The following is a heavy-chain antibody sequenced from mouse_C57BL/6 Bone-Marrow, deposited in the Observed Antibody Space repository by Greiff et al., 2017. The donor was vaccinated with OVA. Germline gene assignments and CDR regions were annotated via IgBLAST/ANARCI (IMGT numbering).Heavy chain of an antibody. D-gene: IGHD3-3*01. CDR2: INPSTGGT. CDR1: GYSFTGYY. Sequence: VQLKQSGPELVKPGASVKISCKASGYSFTGYYMNWVKQSPEKSLEWIGEINPSTGGTTYNQKFKAKATLTVDKSSSTAYMQLKSLTSEDSAVYYCAREGTSVSFAYWGQGTLVTVSA. J-gene: IGHJ3*01. V-gene: IGHV1-42*01. CDR3: AREGTSVSFAY.